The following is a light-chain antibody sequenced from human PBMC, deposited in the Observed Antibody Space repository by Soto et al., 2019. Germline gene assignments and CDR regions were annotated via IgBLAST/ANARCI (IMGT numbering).Light chain of an antibody. CDR2: DVS. CDR1: SSDVGGYNY. Sequence: QSLLTQPASVSGSPGQSITISCTGTSSDVGGYNYVYWYQQQPGKAPKLMIYDVSNRPSGVSNRFSGSKSGNTASLTISGLQAEDEADYYCSSDTSSRGVVFGGGTKLTVL. J-gene: IGLJ2*01. V-gene: IGLV2-14*01. CDR3: SSDTSSRGVV.